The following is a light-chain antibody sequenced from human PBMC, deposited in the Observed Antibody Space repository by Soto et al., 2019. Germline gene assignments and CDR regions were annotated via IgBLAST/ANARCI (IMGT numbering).Light chain of an antibody. Sequence: DIQMTQSPSTLSASVGDRATITCRASQSISSWLAWYQQKPGKPPKLLIYDASSLESGVPSRFSSSGSGTEFTLTISSLQPDDFATYYCQQYNGYSTFGQGTRLEIK. CDR3: QQYNGYST. J-gene: IGKJ5*01. CDR2: DAS. V-gene: IGKV1-5*01. CDR1: QSISSW.